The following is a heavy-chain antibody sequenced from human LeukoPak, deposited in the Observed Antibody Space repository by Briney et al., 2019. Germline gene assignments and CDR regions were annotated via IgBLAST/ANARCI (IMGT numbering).Heavy chain of an antibody. CDR2: ISSSSSYI. Sequence: PGGSLRLSCAASGFTFSSYSMNWVRQAPGKGLEWVSSISSSSSYIYYADSVRGRFTISKDNAKNSLYLQMNSLRDEDTAVYYCARVAVGATRVDFDYWGQGTLVTVSS. D-gene: IGHD1-26*01. CDR1: GFTFSSYS. V-gene: IGHV3-21*01. CDR3: ARVAVGATRVDFDY. J-gene: IGHJ4*02.